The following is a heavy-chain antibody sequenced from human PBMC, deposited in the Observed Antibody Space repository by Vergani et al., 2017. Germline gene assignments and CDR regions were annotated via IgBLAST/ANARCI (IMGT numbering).Heavy chain of an antibody. J-gene: IGHJ6*03. V-gene: IGHV3-23*01. Sequence: EVQLLESGGGLVQPGGSLRLSCAASGFTFSSYAMSWVRQAPGKGLEWVSAISGSGGSTYYADSVKGRFTISRDNSKNTLYLQRNSLRAEETAVYYCAKGAAGYSYGGYYYMDVWGKGTTVTVSS. CDR1: GFTFSSYA. CDR2: ISGSGGST. D-gene: IGHD5-18*01. CDR3: AKGAAGYSYGGYYYMDV.